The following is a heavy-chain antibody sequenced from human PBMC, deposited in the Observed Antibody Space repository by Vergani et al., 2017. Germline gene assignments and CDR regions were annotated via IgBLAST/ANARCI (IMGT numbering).Heavy chain of an antibody. V-gene: IGHV4-31*03. J-gene: IGHJ4*02. CDR1: GGSISSGGYY. CDR2: IYYSGST. D-gene: IGHD3-16*02. Sequence: QVQLQESGPGLVKPSQTLSLTCTVSGGSISSGGYYWSWIRQHPGKGPEWIGYIYYSGSTNYNPSLKSRVTISVDTSKNQFSLRLSSVTAADTAVYYCARRGLDDYVWGSYRFFPFDYWGQGTLVTVSS. CDR3: ARRGLDDYVWGSYRFFPFDY.